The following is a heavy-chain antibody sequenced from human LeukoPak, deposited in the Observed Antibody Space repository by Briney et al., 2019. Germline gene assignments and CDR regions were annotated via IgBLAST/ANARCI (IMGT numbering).Heavy chain of an antibody. J-gene: IGHJ3*02. Sequence: SETLSLTCAVYGGSFSGYYWSWIRQPPGKGLEWIGEINHSGSTNYNPSLKSRVTISVDTSKNQFSLKLSSVTAADTAVYYCARPDCSGGSCYSVYAFDIWGQGTMVTVSS. V-gene: IGHV4-34*01. CDR3: ARPDCSGGSCYSVYAFDI. CDR1: GGSFSGYY. D-gene: IGHD2-15*01. CDR2: INHSGST.